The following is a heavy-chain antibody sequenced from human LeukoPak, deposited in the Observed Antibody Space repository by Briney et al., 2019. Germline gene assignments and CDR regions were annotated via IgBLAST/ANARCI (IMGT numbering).Heavy chain of an antibody. D-gene: IGHD4-17*01. Sequence: PSETLSLTCTVSGGSISSYYWSWIRQPPGKGLEWIGYIYSSGSTNYNPSLKSRVTISVDTSKNQFSLKLSSMTAADTAVYYCASAQRLRVFYLDYWGQGTLVTVSS. CDR3: ASAQRLRVFYLDY. J-gene: IGHJ4*02. CDR1: GGSISSYY. CDR2: IYSSGST. V-gene: IGHV4-59*01.